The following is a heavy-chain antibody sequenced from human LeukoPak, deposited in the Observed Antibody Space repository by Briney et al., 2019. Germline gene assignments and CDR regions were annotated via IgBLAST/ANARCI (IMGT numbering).Heavy chain of an antibody. Sequence: GGSLRLSCAASGFTFSSYAMSWVRQAPGKGLERVSAISFSGGSTYYADSVKGGFTLSRDNSKNTMYLQMNSLRVEDTAVYYCARQLGYCSGDSCYFDFWGQGTLVTVSS. J-gene: IGHJ4*02. V-gene: IGHV3-23*01. CDR3: ARQLGYCSGDSCYFDF. CDR1: GFTFSSYA. CDR2: ISFSGGST. D-gene: IGHD2-15*01.